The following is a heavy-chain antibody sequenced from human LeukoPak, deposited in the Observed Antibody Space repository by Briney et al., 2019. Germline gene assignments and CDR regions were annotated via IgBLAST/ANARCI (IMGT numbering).Heavy chain of an antibody. Sequence: GGSLRLSCAASGFTFSNAWMSWVRQAPGKALEWVSAISGSGGSTYYADSVKGRFTISRDNSKHTLYLQMNSLRAEDTAVYYCAKVTGGYYYYYMDVWGKGTTVTVSS. D-gene: IGHD7-27*01. V-gene: IGHV3-23*01. CDR2: ISGSGGST. CDR3: AKVTGGYYYYYMDV. J-gene: IGHJ6*03. CDR1: GFTFSNAW.